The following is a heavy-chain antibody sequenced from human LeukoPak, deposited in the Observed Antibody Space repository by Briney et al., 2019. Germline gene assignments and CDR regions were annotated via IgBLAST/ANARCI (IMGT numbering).Heavy chain of an antibody. Sequence: PGGSLRLSCAASGFPFSTYAMSWVRQPPAKGLEWVSFISGSDGGTSYADSVKGRFTISRDNSQNTLYLQMNSLRAEDTAVYYCAKDSVSYSDYWGQGTLVTVSS. CDR3: AKDSVSYSDY. D-gene: IGHD1-26*01. CDR2: ISGSDGGT. J-gene: IGHJ4*02. V-gene: IGHV3-23*01. CDR1: GFPFSTYA.